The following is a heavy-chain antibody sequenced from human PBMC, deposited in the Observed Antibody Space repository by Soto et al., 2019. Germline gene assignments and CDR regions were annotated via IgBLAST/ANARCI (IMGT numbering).Heavy chain of an antibody. J-gene: IGHJ4*02. CDR1: GGSFSGYY. Sequence: QVQLQQWGAGLLKPSETLSLTCAVYGGSFSGYYWSWIRQPPGKGLEWIGEINHSGSTSYNPSLKSXXTXSXXTSKNEFSLKLSSVTAADTAVYYCVTGITVSPSHYWGQGTLVTVSS. CDR2: INHSGST. CDR3: VTGITVSPSHY. V-gene: IGHV4-34*01. D-gene: IGHD2-8*01.